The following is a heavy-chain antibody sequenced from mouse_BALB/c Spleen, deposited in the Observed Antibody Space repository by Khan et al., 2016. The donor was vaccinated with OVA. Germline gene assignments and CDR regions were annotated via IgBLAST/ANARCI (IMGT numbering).Heavy chain of an antibody. CDR2: IFPGDGDI. CDR1: GYTFTRYR. Sequence: QMQLEESGAELARPGTSVKLSCKASGYTFTRYRMQWIKQSPGQGLELIGAIFPGDGDIKYTQNFKGKATLTADKSSSTAYMQLTSLASEDSAVYSCARHCGNYFDYWGQGTTLTVSS. J-gene: IGHJ2*01. CDR3: ARHCGNYFDY. D-gene: IGHD2-1*01. V-gene: IGHV1-87*01.